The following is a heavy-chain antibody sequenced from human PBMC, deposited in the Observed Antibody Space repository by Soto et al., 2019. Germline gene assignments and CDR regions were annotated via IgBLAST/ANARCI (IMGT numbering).Heavy chain of an antibody. D-gene: IGHD2-15*01. CDR1: GYSFTSYL. Sequence: RKISCQGSGYSFTSYLIILVRQIPGKGLEWMGRIDPSDSYTNYSPSFQGHVTISADKSISTAYLQWSSLKASDTAMYYCASGDLGYDYYYGMDVWGQGTTVTV. V-gene: IGHV5-10-1*01. CDR2: IDPSDSYT. CDR3: ASGDLGYDYYYGMDV. J-gene: IGHJ6*02.